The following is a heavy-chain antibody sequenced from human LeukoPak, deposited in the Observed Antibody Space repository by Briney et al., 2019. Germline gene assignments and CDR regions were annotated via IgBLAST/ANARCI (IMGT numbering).Heavy chain of an antibody. Sequence: GGSLRLSCAASGFTFSSYWMSWVRQAPGKGLEWVSYISSSGSTIYYADSVKGRFTISRDNAKNSLYLQMNSLRAEDTAVYYCARGGLRWGSIAAAAVGWFDPWGQGTLVTVSS. CDR3: ARGGLRWGSIAAAAVGWFDP. D-gene: IGHD6-13*01. V-gene: IGHV3-48*04. CDR2: ISSSGSTI. CDR1: GFTFSSYW. J-gene: IGHJ5*02.